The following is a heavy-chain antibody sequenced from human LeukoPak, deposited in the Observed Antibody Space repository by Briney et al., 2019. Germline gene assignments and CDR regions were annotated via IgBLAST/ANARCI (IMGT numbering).Heavy chain of an antibody. D-gene: IGHD6-19*01. CDR2: INPNSGGT. V-gene: IGHV1-2*02. J-gene: IGHJ4*02. Sequence: ASVKVSCKASGYTLTGYYMHWVRQAPGQGLEWMGWINPNSGGTNYAQKFQGRVTMTRDTSISTAYMELSRLRSDDTAVYYCARYYSSGWYVGFDYWGQGTLVTVSS. CDR1: GYTLTGYY. CDR3: ARYYSSGWYVGFDY.